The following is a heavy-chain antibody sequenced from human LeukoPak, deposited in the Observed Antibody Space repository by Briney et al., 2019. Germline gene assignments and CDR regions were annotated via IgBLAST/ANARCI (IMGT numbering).Heavy chain of an antibody. Sequence: SQTLSLTCAISGDSVSSNSAAWNWIRQSPSRGLEWLGRTYYRSKWYNDYAVSVKSRITINPDTSKNQFSLQLNSVTPEDTAVYYCAREGPPYYCSGGSCPYLPFDYWGQGTLVTVSS. CDR3: AREGPPYYCSGGSCPYLPFDY. J-gene: IGHJ4*02. CDR1: GDSVSSNSAA. D-gene: IGHD2-15*01. V-gene: IGHV6-1*01. CDR2: TYYRSKWYN.